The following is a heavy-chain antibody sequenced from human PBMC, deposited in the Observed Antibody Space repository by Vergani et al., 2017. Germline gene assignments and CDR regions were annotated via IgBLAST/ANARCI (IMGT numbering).Heavy chain of an antibody. CDR2: ISSSSSYT. J-gene: IGHJ5*02. V-gene: IGHV3-11*06. Sequence: QVQLVESGGGLVKPGGSLRLSCAASGFTFSHYYMRWIRQAPGKGLGWVSYISSSSSYTNYADSVKGRFTISRDNAKNSLYMQMNSLRAEDTAVYYCAATPGSGGSPNWFDPWGQGTLVTVSS. CDR1: GFTFSHYY. CDR3: AATPGSGGSPNWFDP. D-gene: IGHD2-15*01.